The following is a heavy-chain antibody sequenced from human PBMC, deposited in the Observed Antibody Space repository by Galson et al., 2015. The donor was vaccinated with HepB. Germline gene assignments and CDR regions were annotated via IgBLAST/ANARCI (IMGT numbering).Heavy chain of an antibody. J-gene: IGHJ4*02. V-gene: IGHV3-15*07. D-gene: IGHD3-22*01. CDR1: GFTFSNAW. CDR3: TTEHYYDSSGYWYYFDY. Sequence: SLRLSCAASGFTFSNAWMNWVRQAPGKGLEWVGRIKSKTDGGTTDYAAPVKGRFTISRDDSKNTLYLQMNSLKTEDTAVYYCTTEHYYDSSGYWYYFDYWGQGTLVTVSS. CDR2: IKSKTDGGTT.